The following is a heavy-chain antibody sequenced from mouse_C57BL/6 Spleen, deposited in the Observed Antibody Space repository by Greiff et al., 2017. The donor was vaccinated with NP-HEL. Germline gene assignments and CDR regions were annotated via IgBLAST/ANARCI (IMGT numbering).Heavy chain of an antibody. CDR2: ISSGSSTI. V-gene: IGHV5-17*01. Sequence: EVKLMESGGGLVKPGGSLKLSCAASGFTFSDYGMHWVRQAPEKGLEWVAYISSGSSTIYYADTVKGRFTISRDNAKNTLFLQMTSLRSEDTAMYYCARPGDGYYFDVWGTGTTVTVSS. CDR3: ARPGDGYYFDV. J-gene: IGHJ1*03. D-gene: IGHD2-3*01. CDR1: GFTFSDYG.